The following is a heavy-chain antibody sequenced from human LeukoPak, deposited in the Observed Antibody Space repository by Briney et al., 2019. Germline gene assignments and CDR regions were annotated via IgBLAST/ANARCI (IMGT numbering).Heavy chain of an antibody. Sequence: SETLSLTCAVYGGSFSGYYWSWIRQPPGKGLEWIGEINHSGSTNYNPSLKSRVTISVDTSKNQFSLKLSSVTAADTAMYYCARGIADDAFDIWGQGTMVTVSS. D-gene: IGHD2-15*01. CDR3: ARGIADDAFDI. J-gene: IGHJ3*02. V-gene: IGHV4-34*01. CDR2: INHSGST. CDR1: GGSFSGYY.